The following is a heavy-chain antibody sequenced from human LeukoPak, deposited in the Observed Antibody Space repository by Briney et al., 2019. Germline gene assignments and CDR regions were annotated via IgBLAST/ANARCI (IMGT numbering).Heavy chain of an antibody. CDR2: ISAYNGNT. V-gene: IGHV1-18*01. Sequence: ASVKVSCKASGYTFTSYGISWVRQAPGQGLEWMGSISAYNGNTNYALKFQGRVTITTDTSTNTGYMELRSLRSDDTAVYYCARDPSGLAGVVPAARGYGLFDPWGQGTLVTVSS. D-gene: IGHD2-2*01. CDR1: GYTFTSYG. J-gene: IGHJ5*02. CDR3: ARDPSGLAGVVPAARGYGLFDP.